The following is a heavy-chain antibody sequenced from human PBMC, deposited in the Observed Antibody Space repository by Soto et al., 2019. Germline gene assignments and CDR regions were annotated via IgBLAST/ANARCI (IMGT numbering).Heavy chain of an antibody. J-gene: IGHJ5*01. CDR2: IYWDDDE. CDR1: WFSLTTTGVG. CDR3: ARGIAARPFHS. V-gene: IGHV2-5*02. D-gene: IGHD6-13*01. Sequence: QISLKESGPALVKPTQTLTLTCSFSWFSLTTTGVGVGWIRQHPGKALEWITLIYWDDDERYNPSLKNSLTITKVPTKDLVVLTMTVVVPVDTATYNCARGIAARPFHSWGHATLVTVSS.